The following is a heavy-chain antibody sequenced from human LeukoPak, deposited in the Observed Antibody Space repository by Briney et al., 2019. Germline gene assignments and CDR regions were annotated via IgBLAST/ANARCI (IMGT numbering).Heavy chain of an antibody. CDR2: IFFTGTT. D-gene: IGHD3-10*01. CDR3: ARGGVAAKYYFDY. V-gene: IGHV4-59*11. CDR1: GGSISPLY. Sequence: SETLSHTCTVSGGSISPLYWSWIRQPPGKGLEFIGYIFFTGTTNYNPSLKSRVTLSVDTSKNQFSLKLSSVTPADTAVYYCARGGVAAKYYFDYWGQGTLVTVSS. J-gene: IGHJ4*02.